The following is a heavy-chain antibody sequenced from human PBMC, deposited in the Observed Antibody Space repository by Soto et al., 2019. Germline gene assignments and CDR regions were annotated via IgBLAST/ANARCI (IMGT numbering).Heavy chain of an antibody. CDR1: GFAFSSYA. J-gene: IGHJ4*02. CDR3: ARDLSGSGD. CDR2: ISYDGSNK. D-gene: IGHD3-10*01. V-gene: IGHV3-30-3*01. Sequence: QVQLVESGGGVVQPGRSLRLSCAASGFAFSSYAMHWVRQAPGKGLEWVAVISYDGSNKYYADSVKCRFTISRDNSKNTLYLQMSSLRAEDTAVYYCARDLSGSGDWGQGTLVTVSS.